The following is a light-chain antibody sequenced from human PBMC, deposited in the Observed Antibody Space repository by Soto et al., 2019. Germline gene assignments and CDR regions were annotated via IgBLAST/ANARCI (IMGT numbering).Light chain of an antibody. Sequence: EIVMTPSPATLSVSPGERATLSCRASQSVSIKLAWYQQKPGQAPRLXXYDTSTRATGIPARFSGSGSGTEFTLTISSLQSEDFAVYYCQQYNNWPPITFGQGTRLEIK. CDR2: DTS. CDR3: QQYNNWPPIT. J-gene: IGKJ5*01. V-gene: IGKV3-15*01. CDR1: QSVSIK.